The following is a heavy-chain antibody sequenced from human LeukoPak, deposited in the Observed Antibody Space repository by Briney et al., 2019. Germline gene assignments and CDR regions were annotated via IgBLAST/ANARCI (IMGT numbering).Heavy chain of an antibody. V-gene: IGHV4-59*01. D-gene: IGHD3-22*01. CDR2: IYYSGST. J-gene: IGHJ3*02. Sequence: SETLSLTCTVSGGSISSYYWSWIRRPPGKGLEWIGYIYYSGSTNYNPSLKSRVTISVDTSKNQFSLKLSSVTAADTAVYYCACPSGYHDDAFDIWGQGTMVTVSS. CDR1: GGSISSYY. CDR3: ACPSGYHDDAFDI.